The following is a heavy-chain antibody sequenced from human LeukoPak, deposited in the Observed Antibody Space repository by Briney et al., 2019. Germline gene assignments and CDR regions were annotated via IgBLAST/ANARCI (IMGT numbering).Heavy chain of an antibody. CDR2: MYHSGST. CDR1: GYSISSGYY. J-gene: IGHJ5*02. Sequence: PSETLSLTCTVSGYSISSGYYWGWIRQPPGKGLEWIGSMYHSGSTYYKPSLKSRVAISLDTSKNQFSLKLRSVTAADTAVYYCARGQARLAWFDPWGRGTLVTVSS. D-gene: IGHD6-19*01. CDR3: ARGQARLAWFDP. V-gene: IGHV4-38-2*02.